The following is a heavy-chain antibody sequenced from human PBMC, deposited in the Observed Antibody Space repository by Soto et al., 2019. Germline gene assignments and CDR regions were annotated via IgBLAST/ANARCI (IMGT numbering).Heavy chain of an antibody. D-gene: IGHD3-3*01. Sequence: KPSETLSLTCAVSGGSISSGGYSWSWIRQPPGKGLEWIGYIYYSGSTYYNPSLKSRVTISVDRSKNQFSLKLSSVTAADTAVYYCARVYYDFRSGQGENWFDPWGQGTLVTVYS. CDR2: IYYSGST. CDR3: ARVYYDFRSGQGENWFDP. J-gene: IGHJ5*02. CDR1: GGSISSGGYS. V-gene: IGHV4-30-2*01.